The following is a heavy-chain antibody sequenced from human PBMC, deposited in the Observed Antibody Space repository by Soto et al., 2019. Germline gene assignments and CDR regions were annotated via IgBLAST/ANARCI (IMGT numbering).Heavy chain of an antibody. V-gene: IGHV4-30-4*01. J-gene: IGHJ4*02. CDR1: GGSISSGDYY. CDR3: ARAFDILTRYYFDY. Sequence: QVQLQESGPGLVKPSQTLSLTCTVSGGSISSGDYYWSWIRQPPGKGLEWIGYIYYSGSTYYNPSLKSRVTTXAXTXXNQFSLKLSSVTAADTAVYYCARAFDILTRYYFDYWGQGTLVTVSP. CDR2: IYYSGST. D-gene: IGHD3-9*01.